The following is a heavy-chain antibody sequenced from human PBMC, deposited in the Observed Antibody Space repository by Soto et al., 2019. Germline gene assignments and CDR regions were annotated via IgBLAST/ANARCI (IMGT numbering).Heavy chain of an antibody. D-gene: IGHD6-19*01. Sequence: QVQLVESGGGMVQPGKSLRLSCAAAGFTFSRYAMYWVRQAPGKGLEWVATISFDGNIKLYADSVRGPFTSSRDNAKNPLDLQMDSLRPDDAGVYYCVRDYGWPTVAGTGYFDYLGQGTLVTVYS. CDR1: GFTFSRYA. V-gene: IGHV3-30*03. CDR2: ISFDGNIK. J-gene: IGHJ4*02. CDR3: VRDYGWPTVAGTGYFDY.